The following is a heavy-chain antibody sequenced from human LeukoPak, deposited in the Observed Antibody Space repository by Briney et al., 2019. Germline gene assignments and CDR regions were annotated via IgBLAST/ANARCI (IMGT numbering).Heavy chain of an antibody. J-gene: IGHJ3*02. Sequence: GGSLRLSCAASGFTFNNYAMSWVRQAPGKGLEWVSAISGSDAGTYYADSVKGRFTISRDNAKNSLYLQMNSLRAEDTAVYYCARDPYYYDSSGYYRHAFDIWGQGTMVTVSS. CDR3: ARDPYYYDSSGYYRHAFDI. CDR2: ISGSDAGT. CDR1: GFTFNNYA. D-gene: IGHD3-22*01. V-gene: IGHV3-23*01.